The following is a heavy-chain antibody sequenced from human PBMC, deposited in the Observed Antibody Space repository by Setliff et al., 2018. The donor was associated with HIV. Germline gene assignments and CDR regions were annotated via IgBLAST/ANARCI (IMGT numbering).Heavy chain of an antibody. CDR1: GGFISSSSYY. Sequence: SETLSLTCNVSGGFISSSSYYWGWIRQPPGKGLEWIGSVHSSGSTSSNPSLGGRVTLSVDTSRNQFSLQLTSVTAADTAVYFCARPLTTSYYFWGDAFAIWGQGTMVTVSS. D-gene: IGHD3-10*02. CDR2: VHSSGST. CDR3: ARPLTTSYYFWGDAFAI. V-gene: IGHV4-39*01. J-gene: IGHJ3*02.